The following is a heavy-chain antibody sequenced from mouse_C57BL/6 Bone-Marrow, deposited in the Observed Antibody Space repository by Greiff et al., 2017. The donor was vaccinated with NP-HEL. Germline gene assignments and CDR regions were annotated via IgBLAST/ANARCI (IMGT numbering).Heavy chain of an antibody. Sequence: QVQLQQPGAELVMPGASVKLSCKASGYTFTSYWMHWVKQRPGQGLEWIGEIDPSDSYTNYNQKFKGKSTLTVDKYSSTAYMQLSSLTSEDSAVYYCARDGNHAWFAYWGQGTRVTVSA. CDR1: GYTFTSYW. J-gene: IGHJ3*01. D-gene: IGHD1-1*01. CDR2: IDPSDSYT. V-gene: IGHV1-69*01. CDR3: ARDGNHAWFAY.